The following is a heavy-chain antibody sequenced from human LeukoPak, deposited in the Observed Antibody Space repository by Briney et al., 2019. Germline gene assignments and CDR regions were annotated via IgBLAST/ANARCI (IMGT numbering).Heavy chain of an antibody. Sequence: GGSLRLSCAASGFTFSNYAMHWVRQAPGKGLEWVSGISYDGTMTYYSDSLKGRFTNSRDNSKNTLFLQINSLRAVDTAVYYCAREILAPGKTHDYWGQGTLVTVSS. J-gene: IGHJ4*02. CDR3: AREILAPGKTHDY. V-gene: IGHV3-30*04. CDR1: GFTFSNYA. CDR2: ISYDGTMT.